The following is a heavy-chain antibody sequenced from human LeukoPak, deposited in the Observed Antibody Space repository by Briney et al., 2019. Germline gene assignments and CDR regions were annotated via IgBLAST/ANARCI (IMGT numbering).Heavy chain of an antibody. CDR2: INAGNGNT. J-gene: IGHJ1*01. Sequence: ASVKVSCKASGYTFSDYPMHWLRQAPGQSPEWMGWINAGNGNTKYSQKFQDRVTITRDTSASTAYMELSSLRSEDTAVYYCARVPLYDSSGYYYPHWGQGTLVTVSS. V-gene: IGHV1-3*01. D-gene: IGHD3-22*01. CDR1: GYTFSDYP. CDR3: ARVPLYDSSGYYYPH.